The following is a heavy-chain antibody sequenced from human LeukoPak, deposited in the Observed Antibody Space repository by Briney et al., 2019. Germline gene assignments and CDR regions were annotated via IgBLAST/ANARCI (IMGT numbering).Heavy chain of an antibody. D-gene: IGHD3-10*01. CDR3: ARGQYYYGSGSYYLDY. J-gene: IGHJ4*02. V-gene: IGHV4-38-2*02. CDR2: IYHSGST. CDR1: AYSINSDYY. Sequence: PSETLSLTCTVSAYSINSDYYWGWIRQPPGKGLEWIGSIYHSGSTYYNPSLRSRLTISVDTSKNQFSLKLSSVTAADTAVYYCARGQYYYGSGSYYLDYWGQGTLVTVSS.